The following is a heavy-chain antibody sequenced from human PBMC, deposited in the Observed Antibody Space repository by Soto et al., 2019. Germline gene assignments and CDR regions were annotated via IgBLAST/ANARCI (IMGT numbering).Heavy chain of an antibody. J-gene: IGHJ3*02. CDR3: ARDPGESSTEGDAFDI. CDR1: GYTFTSYY. V-gene: IGHV1-46*03. CDR2: INPSGGST. D-gene: IGHD3-16*01. Sequence: GASVKVSCKASGYTFTSYYMHWVRQAPGQGLEWMGIINPSGGSTSYAQKFQGRVTMTRDTSTSTVYMELSSLRSEDTAVYYCARDPGESSTEGDAFDIWGQGTMVTVSS.